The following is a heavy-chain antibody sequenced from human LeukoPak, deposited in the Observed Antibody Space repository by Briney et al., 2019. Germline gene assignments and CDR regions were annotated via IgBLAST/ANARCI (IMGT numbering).Heavy chain of an antibody. Sequence: SETLALTCTVSGGSISSGDYYWSWIRQPPGKGLEWIGYIYYSGSTYYNPSLKSRVTLSVDTSKNQFSLKLSSVTAADTAVYYCARIVVVTYYGMDVWGQGTTVTVS. D-gene: IGHD3-22*01. CDR3: ARIVVVTYYGMDV. V-gene: IGHV4-30-4*01. J-gene: IGHJ6*02. CDR2: IYYSGST. CDR1: GGSISSGDYY.